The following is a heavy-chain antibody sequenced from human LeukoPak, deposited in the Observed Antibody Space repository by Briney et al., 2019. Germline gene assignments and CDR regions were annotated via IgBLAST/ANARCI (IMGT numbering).Heavy chain of an antibody. CDR3: ARGAPGGGSWFDP. V-gene: IGHV4-59*12. CDR1: GGSISSYY. J-gene: IGHJ5*02. Sequence: SETLSLTCTVSGGSISSYYWSWIRQPPGKGLEWIGYIYYSGSTNYKPSLKSRVTISVDTSKNQFSLKLSSVTAADTAVYYCARGAPGGGSWFDPWGQGTLVTVSS. CDR2: IYYSGST. D-gene: IGHD1-14*01.